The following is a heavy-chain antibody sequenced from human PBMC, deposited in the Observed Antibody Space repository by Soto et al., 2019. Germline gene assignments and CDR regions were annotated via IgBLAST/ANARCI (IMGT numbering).Heavy chain of an antibody. Sequence: ASVKVSCKTSGYDFTSYAMHWVRQAPGQRLEWMGWINAGNGNTKYSQKFQGRVTITRDTSASTAYMELSSLRSEDTAVYYCARGPGGPDGPGDYWGQGTLVTVSS. CDR2: INAGNGNT. V-gene: IGHV1-3*01. D-gene: IGHD2-15*01. J-gene: IGHJ4*02. CDR1: GYDFTSYA. CDR3: ARGPGGPDGPGDY.